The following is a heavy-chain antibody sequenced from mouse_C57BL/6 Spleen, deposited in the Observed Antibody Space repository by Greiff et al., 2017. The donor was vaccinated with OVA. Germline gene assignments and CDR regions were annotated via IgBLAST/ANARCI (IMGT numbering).Heavy chain of an antibody. D-gene: IGHD2-5*01. CDR2: IYPGSGST. CDR1: GYTFTSYW. Sequence: QVHVKQPGAELVKPGASVKMSCKASGYTFTSYWITWVKQRPGQGLEWIGDIYPGSGSTNYNEKFKSKATLTVDTSSSTAYMQLSSLTSEDSAVYYCARGDSNWAYWGQGTLVTVSA. V-gene: IGHV1-55*01. CDR3: ARGDSNWAY. J-gene: IGHJ3*01.